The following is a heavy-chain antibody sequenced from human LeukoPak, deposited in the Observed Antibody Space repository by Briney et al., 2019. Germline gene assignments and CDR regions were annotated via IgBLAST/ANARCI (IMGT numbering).Heavy chain of an antibody. D-gene: IGHD1-20*01. CDR2: INHSGST. CDR1: GGSISSGGYY. J-gene: IGHJ4*02. CDR3: ARALRITGTPRFVN. Sequence: SETLSLTCTVSGGSISSGGYYRSWIRQPPGKGLEWIGEINHSGSTNYNPSLKSRVTISVDTSKNQFSLKLSSVTAADTAVYYCARALRITGTPRFVNWGQGTLVTVSS. V-gene: IGHV4-39*07.